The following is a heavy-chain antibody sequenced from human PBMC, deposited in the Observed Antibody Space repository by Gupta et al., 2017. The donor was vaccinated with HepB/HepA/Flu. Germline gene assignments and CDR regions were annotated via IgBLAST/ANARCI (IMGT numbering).Heavy chain of an antibody. CDR2: ISYDGSNK. D-gene: IGHD1/OR15-1a*01. CDR1: GFTFSSYA. V-gene: IGHV3-30-3*01. J-gene: IGHJ4*02. Sequence: QVQLVESGGGVVQPGRSLRLSCAASGFTFSSYAMHWVRQAPGKGLEWVAVISYDGSNKYYADAVKGRFTISRDNSKNTLYLQMNSLRAEDTAVYYCARGGRSLTNRLDYWGQGTLVTVSS. CDR3: ARGGRSLTNRLDY.